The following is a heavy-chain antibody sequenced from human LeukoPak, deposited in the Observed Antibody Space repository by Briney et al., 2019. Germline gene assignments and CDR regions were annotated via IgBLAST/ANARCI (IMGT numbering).Heavy chain of an antibody. D-gene: IGHD6-19*01. J-gene: IGHJ4*02. V-gene: IGHV3-23*01. Sequence: GGSLRLPCAASGFTFSSYAMSWVRQAPGKGLEWVSAISGSGGSTYYADSVKGRFTISRDNSKNTLYLQMNSLRAEDTAVYYCAKSLLGWYYFDYWGQGTLVTVSS. CDR1: GFTFSSYA. CDR2: ISGSGGST. CDR3: AKSLLGWYYFDY.